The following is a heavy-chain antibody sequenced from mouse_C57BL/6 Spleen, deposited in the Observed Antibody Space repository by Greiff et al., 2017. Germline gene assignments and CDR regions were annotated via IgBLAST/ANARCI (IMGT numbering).Heavy chain of an antibody. J-gene: IGHJ1*03. CDR1: GYTFTTYP. V-gene: IGHV1-47*01. CDR2: FHPYNDDT. Sequence: VQRVESGAELVKPGASVKMSCKASGYTFTTYPIEWMQQNHGKSLEWIGNFHPYNDDTKYTEKFKGKVKLTVEKSSNAVYLELSRLTSDDSAVYYCAIIATVVATGYFDVWGTGTTVTVAS. CDR3: AIIATVVATGYFDV. D-gene: IGHD1-1*01.